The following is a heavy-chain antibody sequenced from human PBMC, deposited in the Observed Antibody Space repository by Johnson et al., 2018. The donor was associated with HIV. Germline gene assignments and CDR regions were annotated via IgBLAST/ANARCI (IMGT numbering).Heavy chain of an antibody. CDR2: ISYDGSNK. CDR3: ARVQIISGFNWHYYESSIDAVDI. CDR1: GFTFSSYS. D-gene: IGHD3-22*01. J-gene: IGHJ3*02. V-gene: IGHV3-30*04. Sequence: QVQLVESGGGVVQPGRSLRLSCAASGFTFSSYSMHWVRQAPGKGLEWVAVISYDGSNKYYVDSVKGRFTISRDNPNNSLYLQMNTLRAEDTAVYYCARVQIISGFNWHYYESSIDAVDIWGQGTMVTVSS.